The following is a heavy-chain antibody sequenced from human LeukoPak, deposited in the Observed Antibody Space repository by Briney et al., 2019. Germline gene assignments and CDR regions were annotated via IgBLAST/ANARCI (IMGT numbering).Heavy chain of an antibody. Sequence: ASVKVSCKASGYTFTSYGISWVRQAPGQGLEWMGWMNPNSGNTGYAQKFQGRVTITRDTSITTAYMELSSLRSEDTAVYYCARVLTFGGLPYYFDYWGQGTLVTVSS. CDR2: MNPNSGNT. CDR1: GYTFTSYG. CDR3: ARVLTFGGLPYYFDY. D-gene: IGHD3-16*01. J-gene: IGHJ4*02. V-gene: IGHV1-8*03.